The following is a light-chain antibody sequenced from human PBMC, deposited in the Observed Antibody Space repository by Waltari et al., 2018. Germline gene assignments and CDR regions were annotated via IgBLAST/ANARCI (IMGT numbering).Light chain of an antibody. J-gene: IGKJ2*01. Sequence: EIQVTQSPSSLSASVGDRVTITCRASHSIIRFLNWYQQKPWKAAKLLIYSASILPSGVPSMFGGSGSGTDFTLTIISLEPEDFATYFCQQTDTSPSTVGQVTKLDFK. CDR3: QQTDTSPST. CDR2: SAS. CDR1: HSIIRF. V-gene: IGKV1-39*01.